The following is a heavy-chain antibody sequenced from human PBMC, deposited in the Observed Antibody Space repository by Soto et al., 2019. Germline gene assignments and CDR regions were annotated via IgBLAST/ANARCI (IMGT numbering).Heavy chain of an antibody. J-gene: IGHJ3*02. CDR3: ARAWNYAQGALDI. D-gene: IGHD1-7*01. CDR1: GFTFSSYS. V-gene: IGHV3-21*01. Sequence: GSLRLSCAASGFTFSSYSMDWVRQAPGKGLEWVSSISSSSYIYYADSVKGRFTISRDNAKNSLYLQMNSLRAEDTAVYYCARAWNYAQGALDIWGQGTMVTVSS. CDR2: ISSSSYI.